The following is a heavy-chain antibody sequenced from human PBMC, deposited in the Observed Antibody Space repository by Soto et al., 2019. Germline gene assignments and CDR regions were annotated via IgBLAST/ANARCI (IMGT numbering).Heavy chain of an antibody. CDR1: GGSISSGGYY. J-gene: IGHJ6*02. CDR3: ARLSSSFGAYYGMDV. D-gene: IGHD6-6*01. Sequence: SETLSLTCTVSGGSISSGGYYWIWIRQHPGKGLEWIGYIYYSGSTYYNPSLKSRVTISVDTSKNQFSLKLSSVTAADTAVYYCARLSSSFGAYYGMDVWGQGTTVTVSS. V-gene: IGHV4-31*02. CDR2: IYYSGST.